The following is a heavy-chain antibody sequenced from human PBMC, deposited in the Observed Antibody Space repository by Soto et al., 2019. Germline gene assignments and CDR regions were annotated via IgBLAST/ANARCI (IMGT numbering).Heavy chain of an antibody. Sequence: SETLSLTCTVSGGSISSSSYYWGWIRQPPGKGLEWIGSIYYSGSTYYNPSLKSRVTISVDTSKNQFSLKLSSVTAADTAVYYCARTGSSWYYGPTSRQAGLKLWGQGTLVTVSS. D-gene: IGHD6-13*01. CDR1: GGSISSSSYY. V-gene: IGHV4-39*01. CDR2: IYYSGST. J-gene: IGHJ4*02. CDR3: ARTGSSWYYGPTSRQAGLKL.